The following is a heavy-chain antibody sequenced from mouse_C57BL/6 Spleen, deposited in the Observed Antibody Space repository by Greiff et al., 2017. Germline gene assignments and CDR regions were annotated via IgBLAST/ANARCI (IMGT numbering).Heavy chain of an antibody. CDR1: GYAFSSSW. Sequence: LVEPGASVKISCKASGYAFSSSWMNWVKQRPGKGLEWIGRIYPGDGDTNYNGKFKGKATLTADKSSSTAYMQLSSLTSEDSAVYFCARRRDYDHAMDYWGQGTSVTVSS. J-gene: IGHJ4*01. CDR3: ARRRDYDHAMDY. D-gene: IGHD2-4*01. V-gene: IGHV1-82*01. CDR2: IYPGDGDT.